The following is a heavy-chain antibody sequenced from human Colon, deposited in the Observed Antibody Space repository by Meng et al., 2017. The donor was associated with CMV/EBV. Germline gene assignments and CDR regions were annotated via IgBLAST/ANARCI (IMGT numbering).Heavy chain of an antibody. CDR2: ISGPAKAI. V-gene: IGHV3-48*03. D-gene: IGHD6-19*01. CDR3: ARLQWAAFDF. J-gene: IGHJ4*02. Sequence: GESLKISCAVSGFDFESSEMNWVRQAPGKGLEWVSYISGPAKAIYYADSVRGRFTISRDNAKNSLSLQMSGLRADDTAVYYCARLQWAAFDFLGQGTLVTAPQ. CDR1: GFDFESSE.